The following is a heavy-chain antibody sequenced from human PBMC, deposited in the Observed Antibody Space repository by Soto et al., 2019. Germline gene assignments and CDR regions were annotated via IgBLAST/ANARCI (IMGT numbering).Heavy chain of an antibody. J-gene: IGHJ4*02. Sequence: QVQLVQSEAEVKNPGASVKLSCKASGYIFTNYYIHWVRQAPGQGLEWMAIINPSGGSTNYAQKFQGRVTLARDTFTNTVYMELSSLRSEDTAIYYCARDLTSGDYWGQGTLVTVSS. CDR2: INPSGGST. CDR1: GYIFTNYY. V-gene: IGHV1-46*01. D-gene: IGHD7-27*01. CDR3: ARDLTSGDY.